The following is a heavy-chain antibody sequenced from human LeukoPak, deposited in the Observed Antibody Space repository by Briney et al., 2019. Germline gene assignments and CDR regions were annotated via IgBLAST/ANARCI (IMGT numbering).Heavy chain of an antibody. CDR2: IYSGSST. V-gene: IGHV3-53*01. CDR3: ARDLGETGY. D-gene: IGHD3-10*01. Sequence: GGGPRTCPAAAWFTASSKIMCVGRQAPEEGLEWVSVIYSGSSTYYADSVKGRFTISRDNSKNTLYLQMNSLRAEDTAVYYCARDLGETGYWGQGTLVTVSS. CDR1: WFTASSKI. J-gene: IGHJ4*02.